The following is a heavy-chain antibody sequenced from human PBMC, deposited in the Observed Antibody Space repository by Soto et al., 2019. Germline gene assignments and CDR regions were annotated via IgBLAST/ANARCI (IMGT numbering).Heavy chain of an antibody. Sequence: PEGSLRLSCAASGFTFSSYGMHWVRQAPGKGLEWVAVISYDGSNKYYADSVKGRFTISRDNSKNTLYLQMNSLRAEDTAVYYCAKKFPVGRFLEWSSTNNWFDPWGQGTTVTVSS. V-gene: IGHV3-30*18. J-gene: IGHJ5*02. CDR2: ISYDGSNK. D-gene: IGHD3-3*01. CDR3: AKKFPVGRFLEWSSTNNWFDP. CDR1: GFTFSSYG.